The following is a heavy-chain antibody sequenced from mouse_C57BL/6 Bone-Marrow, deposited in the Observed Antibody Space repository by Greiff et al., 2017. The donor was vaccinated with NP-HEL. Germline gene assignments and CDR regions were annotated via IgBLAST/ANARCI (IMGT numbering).Heavy chain of an antibody. CDR2: INPNNGGT. J-gene: IGHJ1*03. CDR3: ARKRDTGVAYSDV. D-gene: IGHD1-1*01. V-gene: IGHV1-26*01. Sequence: EVQLQQSGPELVKPGASVKISCKASGYTFTDYYMNWVQQSHGKSLEWIGDINPNNGGTSYNQKFKGKATLTVDKSSSTAYMELRSLTSEDSAVYYCARKRDTGVAYSDVWGTGTTVTVSS. CDR1: GYTFTDYY.